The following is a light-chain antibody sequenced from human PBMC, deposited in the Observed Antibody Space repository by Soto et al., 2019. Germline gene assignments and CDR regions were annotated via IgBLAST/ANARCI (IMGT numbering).Light chain of an antibody. CDR1: QSISSW. J-gene: IGKJ1*01. Sequence: DIPMTQSPSTLSASVGDRVTITCRASQSISSWLAWYQQKPGKAPKLLIYDASSLESGVPSRFSGSGSGTEFTLTIGSLQPDDFATYYCQQYNSYSPTWTFGQGTKVEIK. CDR3: QQYNSYSPTWT. CDR2: DAS. V-gene: IGKV1-5*01.